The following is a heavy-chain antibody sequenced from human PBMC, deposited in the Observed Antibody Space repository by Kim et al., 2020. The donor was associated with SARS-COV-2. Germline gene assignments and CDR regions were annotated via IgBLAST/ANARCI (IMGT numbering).Heavy chain of an antibody. CDR3: ARVGDSSGYWTYYYYGMDV. V-gene: IGHV3-11*06. J-gene: IGHJ6*02. D-gene: IGHD3-22*01. Sequence: GRFTISRDNAKNSLYLQMNSLRAEDTAVYYCARVGDSSGYWTYYYYGMDVWGQGTTVTVSS.